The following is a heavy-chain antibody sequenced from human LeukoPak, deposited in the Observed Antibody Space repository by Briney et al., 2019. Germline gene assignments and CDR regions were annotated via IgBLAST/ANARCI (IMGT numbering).Heavy chain of an antibody. CDR1: GGSINNYY. D-gene: IGHD3-10*01. CDR3: ARTIGGGDYFDY. Sequence: SGPLSLTCTVSGGSINNYYWSWIRQPPGKGLEWIGYIYYSGSTNYNPSLKSRVTISVDTSKNQFSLKLSSVTAADTAVYYCARTIGGGDYFDYWGQGTLVTVSS. J-gene: IGHJ4*02. CDR2: IYYSGST. V-gene: IGHV4-59*01.